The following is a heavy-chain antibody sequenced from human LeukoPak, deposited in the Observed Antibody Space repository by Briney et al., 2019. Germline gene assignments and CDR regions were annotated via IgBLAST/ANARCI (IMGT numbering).Heavy chain of an antibody. V-gene: IGHV3-74*01. CDR3: ARRAGDYSHPYDY. J-gene: IGHJ4*02. Sequence: GGSLRLSCAASGFTFSSYWMHWVRQAPGKGLVWVSRINSDGSSTSYADSVKGRFTISRDNAKNTLYLQMNSLRAEDTAVYYCARRAGDYSHPYDYWGQGTLVTVSS. D-gene: IGHD3-22*01. CDR2: INSDGSST. CDR1: GFTFSSYW.